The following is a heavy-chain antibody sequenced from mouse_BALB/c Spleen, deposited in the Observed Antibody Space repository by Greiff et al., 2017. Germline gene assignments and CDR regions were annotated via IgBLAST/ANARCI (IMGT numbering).Heavy chain of an antibody. CDR2: IDPETGGT. D-gene: IGHD2-10*02. CDR3: TRRRKSGNYYYYAMDY. CDR1: GYTFTDYE. Sequence: QVQLQQSGAELVRPGASVTLSCKASGYTFTDYEMHWVKQTPVHGLEWIGAIDPETGGTAYNQKFKGKATLTADKSSSTAYMELRSLTSEDSAVYYCTRRRKSGNYYYYAMDYWGQGTSVTVSS. J-gene: IGHJ4*01. V-gene: IGHV1-15*01.